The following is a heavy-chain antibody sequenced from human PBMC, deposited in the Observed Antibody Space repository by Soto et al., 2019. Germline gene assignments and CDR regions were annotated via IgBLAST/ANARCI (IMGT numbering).Heavy chain of an antibody. V-gene: IGHV1-2*04. CDR1: GYTFTGYY. Sequence: ASVKVSCTASGYTFTGYYMHWVRQAPGQGLEWMGWINPNSGGTNYAQKFQGWVTMTRDTSISTAYMELSRLRSDDTAVYYCARPDSSGYYAHFDYWGQGTLVTVSS. CDR3: ARPDSSGYYAHFDY. D-gene: IGHD3-22*01. J-gene: IGHJ4*02. CDR2: INPNSGGT.